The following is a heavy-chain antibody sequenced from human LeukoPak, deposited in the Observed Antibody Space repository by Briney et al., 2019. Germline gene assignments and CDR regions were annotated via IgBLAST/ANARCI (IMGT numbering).Heavy chain of an antibody. CDR3: AKRGVVIRVILVGFHKEAYYFDS. CDR2: ISDSAGRT. J-gene: IGHJ4*02. Sequence: LSGGSLRLSCAVSGITLSNYGMSWVRQAPGKGMEWVAGISDSAGRTNYADSVKGRFTISRDNPKNTLYLQMNSLRAEDTAVYFCAKRGVVIRVILVGFHKEAYYFDSWGQGALVTVSS. V-gene: IGHV3-23*01. CDR1: GITLSNYG. D-gene: IGHD3-22*01.